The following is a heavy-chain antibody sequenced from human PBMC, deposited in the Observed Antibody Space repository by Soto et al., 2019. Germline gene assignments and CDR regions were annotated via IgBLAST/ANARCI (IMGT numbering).Heavy chain of an antibody. CDR3: ARRVYGDRRYHYYYYYGMDF. CDR1: GFTFSSYG. D-gene: IGHD4-17*01. V-gene: IGHV3-33*01. J-gene: IGHJ6*02. Sequence: PGGSLRLSCAASGFTFSSYGMHWVRRAPGKGLEWVAVIWYDGSNKYYADSVKGRFTISRDNSKNTLYLQMNSLRAEDTAVYYCARRVYGDRRYHYYYYYGMDFWGQGTTVTVSS. CDR2: IWYDGSNK.